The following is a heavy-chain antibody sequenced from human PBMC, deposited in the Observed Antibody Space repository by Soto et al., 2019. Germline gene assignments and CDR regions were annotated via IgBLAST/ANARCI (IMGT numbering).Heavy chain of an antibody. D-gene: IGHD2-21*01. V-gene: IGHV3-15*07. CDR1: GFTFSNAW. CDR3: IVRYPYYLVY. CDR2: IKSKTDGGTT. Sequence: EVQLVESGGGLVKPGGSLRLSCAASGFTFSNAWMNWVRQAPGKGLEWVGRIKSKTDGGTTDYAAPVKGRFTISRDASKNTLAPQMNSLKAGDAAVYYCIVRYPYYLVYWCQGTLVTVSS. J-gene: IGHJ4*02.